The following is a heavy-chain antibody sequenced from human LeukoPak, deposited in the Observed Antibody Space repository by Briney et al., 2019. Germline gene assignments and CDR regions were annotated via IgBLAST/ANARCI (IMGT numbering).Heavy chain of an antibody. CDR3: ARGAYGSGTYHDFDI. CDR1: GFTFSGSS. D-gene: IGHD3-10*01. V-gene: IGHV3-48*02. J-gene: IGHJ3*02. CDR2: ISSSSSNI. Sequence: GGALRLSCAAPGFTFSGSSMNRGRQAPGKGLEWVSYISSSSSNIYYADSVKGRFTISRDNAKNSLYLQMNSLRDEDTAVYYCARGAYGSGTYHDFDIWGQGTMVTVSS.